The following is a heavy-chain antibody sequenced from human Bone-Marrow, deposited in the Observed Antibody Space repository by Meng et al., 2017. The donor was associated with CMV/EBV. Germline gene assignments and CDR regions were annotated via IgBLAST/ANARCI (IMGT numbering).Heavy chain of an antibody. Sequence: SETLSLTCAVYGGSFSGYYWSWIRQPPGKGLEWIGEINHSGSTNYNPSLKSRVTISVDTSKNQFSLKLSSVTAADTAVYYCARLSYDFWSGYYSHFDYWGQGTLVTLSS. CDR3: ARLSYDFWSGYYSHFDY. V-gene: IGHV4-34*01. D-gene: IGHD3-3*01. J-gene: IGHJ4*02. CDR2: INHSGST. CDR1: GGSFSGYY.